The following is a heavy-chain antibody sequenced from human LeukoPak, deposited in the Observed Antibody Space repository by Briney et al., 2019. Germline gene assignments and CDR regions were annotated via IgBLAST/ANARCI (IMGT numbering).Heavy chain of an antibody. D-gene: IGHD1-26*01. CDR2: MYNSGTT. CDR1: GGSISSYY. Sequence: SETLSLTCTVSGGSISSYYWSWIRQPPGKGLELIGYMYNSGTTNYNPSLKSRVTMSVDTSKNQFSLKLSSVTAADTAVYYCSRYDQVGSTRWFDPWGQGILVTVSS. CDR3: SRYDQVGSTRWFDP. V-gene: IGHV4-59*01. J-gene: IGHJ5*02.